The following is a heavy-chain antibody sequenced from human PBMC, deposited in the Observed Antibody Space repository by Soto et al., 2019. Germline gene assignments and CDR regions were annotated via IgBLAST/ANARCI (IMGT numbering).Heavy chain of an antibody. J-gene: IGHJ4*02. CDR2: VNPSGGHT. D-gene: IGHD2-21*02. CDR1: GDTFTDYY. CDR3: AGGGHVVVVTAALDY. V-gene: IGHV1-46*01. Sequence: QVQLVQSGAEVKKPGASVKVSCKASGDTFTDYYIHWVRQAPGQGLEWMGTVNPSGGHTTYAQHFLGSMTMTRDTSTSTLYRELTSLTSEDTAVYYCAGGGHVVVVTAALDYWGQGTLVTVSS.